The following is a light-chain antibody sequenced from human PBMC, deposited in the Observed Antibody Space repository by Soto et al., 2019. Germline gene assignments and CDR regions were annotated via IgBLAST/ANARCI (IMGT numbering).Light chain of an antibody. Sequence: SSELTQPPSVSVAPGQTARITCGGSNIGSKSVYWYQQKPGQAPMMVVCDNSDRPSGIPERFSGSNSANTATLTISRVEAGDEADYYCHVWDSSSAHHVFGTGTKVTVL. CDR1: NIGSKS. J-gene: IGLJ1*01. V-gene: IGLV3-21*02. CDR3: HVWDSSSAHHV. CDR2: DNS.